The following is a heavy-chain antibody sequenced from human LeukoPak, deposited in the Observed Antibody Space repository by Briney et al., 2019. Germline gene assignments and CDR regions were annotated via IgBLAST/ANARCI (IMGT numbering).Heavy chain of an antibody. CDR3: ARTFGTGSMYYFDY. CDR1: GFTFSNYV. D-gene: IGHD3-10*01. Sequence: GGSLSLSCAASGFTFSNYVMNWVRQAPGKGLEWVALISYDGSAKYYTDTVKGRFTISRDNSKNTLSLQMNSLRPDDTAAYFCARTFGTGSMYYFDYWGRGTLVAVSS. J-gene: IGHJ4*02. CDR2: ISYDGSAK. V-gene: IGHV3-30*04.